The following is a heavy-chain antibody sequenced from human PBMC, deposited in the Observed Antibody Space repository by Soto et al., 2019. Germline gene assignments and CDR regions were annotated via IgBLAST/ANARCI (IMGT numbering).Heavy chain of an antibody. CDR2: ISGSDGST. J-gene: IGHJ4*02. V-gene: IGHV3-23*01. CDR1: GFTFSTYA. CDR3: ARRSSSWYFDY. Sequence: GGSLRLSCAASGFTFSTYAMTWVRQAPGKGLEWVSVISGSDGSTYYADSVKGRFTISRDNSKNTLNLQMNSLRAEDTAVYYCARRSSSWYFDYWGQGTLVTVSS. D-gene: IGHD6-13*01.